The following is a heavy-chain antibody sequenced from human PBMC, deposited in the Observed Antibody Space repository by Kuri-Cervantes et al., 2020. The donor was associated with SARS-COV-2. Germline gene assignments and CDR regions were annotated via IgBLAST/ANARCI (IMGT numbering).Heavy chain of an antibody. V-gene: IGHV4-31*03. CDR2: IYHTGKT. CDR3: ARDGHISWNYFDP. D-gene: IGHD1-7*01. CDR1: GRSLISGGYY. J-gene: IGHJ5*02. Sequence: SETLSLTCTVSGRSLISGGYYWTWIRQHPGKGLEWIGYIYHTGKTYYNPSLENRITMSIDTSKNQFSLKLTSVTAADTAIYYCARDGHISWNYFDPWGQGTLVTVSS.